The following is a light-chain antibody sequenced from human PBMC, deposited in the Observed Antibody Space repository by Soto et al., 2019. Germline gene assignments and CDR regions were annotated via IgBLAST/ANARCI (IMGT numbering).Light chain of an antibody. Sequence: VVTQSPLSLPVTPGEPASISCRSSQSLLHSNGYNYLDWYLQKPGQSPQLLIYLGSNRASGVPDRFSGSGSGTDFTLKISRVEAEDVGVYYCMQALQTPLTFGGGTKVDIK. J-gene: IGKJ4*01. V-gene: IGKV2-28*01. CDR1: QSLLHSNGYNY. CDR3: MQALQTPLT. CDR2: LGS.